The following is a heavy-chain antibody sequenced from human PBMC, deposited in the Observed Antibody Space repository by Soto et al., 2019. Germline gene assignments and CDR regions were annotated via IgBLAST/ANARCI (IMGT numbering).Heavy chain of an antibody. J-gene: IGHJ4*02. Sequence: PGESLKISCRTSGYSFTSNWIGWVRQKPGKGLEWVGIIYPGDSDTRYSPSFQGQVSISADKSINTDYLQWSSLTASDNAMYYCASLARTILGPPTISPSGHFDYWGRGNLVTVSS. D-gene: IGHD3-3*01. CDR2: IYPGDSDT. CDR3: ASLARTILGPPTISPSGHFDY. CDR1: GYSFTSNW. V-gene: IGHV5-51*01.